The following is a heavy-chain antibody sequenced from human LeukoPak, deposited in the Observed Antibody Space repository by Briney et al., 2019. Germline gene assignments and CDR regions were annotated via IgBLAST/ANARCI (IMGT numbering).Heavy chain of an antibody. Sequence: SETLSLTCTVSGGSISSYYWSWIWQPAGKGLEWIGRIYTSGSTNYNPSLKSRVTMSVDTSKNQFSLKLSSVTAADTAVYYCARDPYSSSWYVEDYWGQGTLVTVSS. V-gene: IGHV4-4*07. D-gene: IGHD6-13*01. J-gene: IGHJ4*02. CDR1: GGSISSYY. CDR2: IYTSGST. CDR3: ARDPYSSSWYVEDY.